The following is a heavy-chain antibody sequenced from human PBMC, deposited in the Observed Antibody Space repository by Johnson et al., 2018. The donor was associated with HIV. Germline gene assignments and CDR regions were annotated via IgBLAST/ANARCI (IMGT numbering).Heavy chain of an antibody. J-gene: IGHJ3*02. CDR1: GFTFSSYG. CDR3: ARAGHGYNTVAFQI. D-gene: IGHD5-24*01. Sequence: QVQLVESGGGVVQPGRSLRLSCAASGFTFSSYGMHWVRQAPGKGLEWVAVIWYDGSNKYYADSVKGRFTISRDNSKITLYLQMNSLRAEDTAVYYCARAGHGYNTVAFQIWGQGTAVTVSS. CDR2: IWYDGSNK. V-gene: IGHV3-33*01.